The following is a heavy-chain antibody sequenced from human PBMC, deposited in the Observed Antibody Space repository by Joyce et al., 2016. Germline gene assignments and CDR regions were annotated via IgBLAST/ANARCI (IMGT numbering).Heavy chain of an antibody. CDR3: VRGAIVYGYSMDF. CDR1: GFTFSTSG. D-gene: IGHD5/OR15-5a*01. Sequence: EVQLVESGGGLVKPGGSLRISCAASGFTFSTSGMSWFRRDRVKGLEWVSANRSYITYIFYADAGKALFTVTRENAKNSLYLHMNTLGTAETAVLFSVRGAIVYGYSMDFWGQGTTVTVSS. J-gene: IGHJ6*02. CDR2: NRSYITYI. V-gene: IGHV3-21*02.